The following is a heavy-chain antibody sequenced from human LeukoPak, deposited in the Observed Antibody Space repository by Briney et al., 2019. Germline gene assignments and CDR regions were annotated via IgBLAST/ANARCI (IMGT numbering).Heavy chain of an antibody. CDR1: GGSISNTRYF. V-gene: IGHV4-39*02. Sequence: SETLSLICNVSGGSISNTRYFWAWIRQPPGKGLEWIGNVYHNGRSFLHPALTSRVTISVDKSRNAVSLKLASVTAADTAVYYCARGSGLGAVCQDRWACNDYFDVWGQGTLVTVSS. D-gene: IGHD3-16*01. CDR3: ARGSGLGAVCQDRWACNDYFDV. CDR2: VYHNGRS. J-gene: IGHJ5*02.